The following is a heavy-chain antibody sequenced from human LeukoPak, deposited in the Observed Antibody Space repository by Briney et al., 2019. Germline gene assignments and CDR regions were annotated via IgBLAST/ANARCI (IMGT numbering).Heavy chain of an antibody. CDR2: INHSGST. J-gene: IGHJ3*02. CDR1: GGSFSGYF. D-gene: IGHD1-26*01. CDR3: ARVALVGATQNNDAFDI. Sequence: SETLSLTCAVYGGSFSGYFWSWIRQPPGKGLEWIGEINHSGSTNYNPSLKSRVTISVDTSKNQFSLKLSSVTAADTAVYYCARVALVGATQNNDAFDIWGQGTMVTVSS. V-gene: IGHV4-34*01.